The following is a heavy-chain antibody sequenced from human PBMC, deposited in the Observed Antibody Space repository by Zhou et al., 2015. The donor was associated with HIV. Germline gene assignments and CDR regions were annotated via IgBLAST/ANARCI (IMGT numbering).Heavy chain of an antibody. CDR2: IIPIFGTA. CDR3: ARDEGIAVAGILKNWFDP. V-gene: IGHV1-69*13. Sequence: QVQLVQSGAEVKKPGASVKVSCKASGYTFTSYGISWVRQAPGQGLEWMGGIIPIFGTANYAQKFQGRVTITADESTSTAYMELSSLRSEDTAVYYCARDEGIAVAGILKNWFDPGAREPWSPSPQ. J-gene: IGHJ5*02. D-gene: IGHD6-19*01. CDR1: GYTFTSYG.